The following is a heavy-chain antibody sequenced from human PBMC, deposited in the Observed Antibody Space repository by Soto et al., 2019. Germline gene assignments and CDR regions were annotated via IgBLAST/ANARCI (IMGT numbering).Heavy chain of an antibody. CDR3: ERTSGIAVAGLDY. D-gene: IGHD6-19*01. Sequence: SETLSLTCTVSGGSISSYYWSWIRQPPGKGLEWIGYIYYSGSTNYNPSLKSRVTISVDTSKNQFSLKLSSVTAADTAVYYCERTSGIAVAGLDYCGQVSLVTVSA. CDR1: GGSISSYY. V-gene: IGHV4-59*08. CDR2: IYYSGST. J-gene: IGHJ4*02.